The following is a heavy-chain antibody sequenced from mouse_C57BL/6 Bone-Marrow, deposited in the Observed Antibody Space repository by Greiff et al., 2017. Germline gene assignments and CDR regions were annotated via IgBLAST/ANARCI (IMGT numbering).Heavy chain of an antibody. V-gene: IGHV5-4*03. Sequence: DVMLVESGGGLVKPGGSLTFSCAASGFTFSSYAMSWVRQTPEKRLEWVATISDGGSYTDYPDNVKGRFTIYRDNAKNNLYLQMSHLKSEDTAMYNGARYGSGAVAYGGQGTRVTGTA. J-gene: IGHJ3*01. CDR3: ARYGSGAVAY. CDR1: GFTFSSYA. CDR2: ISDGGSYT. D-gene: IGHD1-1*01.